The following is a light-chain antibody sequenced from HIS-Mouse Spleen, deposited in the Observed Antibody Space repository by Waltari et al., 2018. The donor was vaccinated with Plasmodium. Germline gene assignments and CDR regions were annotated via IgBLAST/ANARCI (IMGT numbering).Light chain of an antibody. CDR2: EDS. Sequence: SYELTQPPSVSVSPGQTARIPCSGAALPKKYAYWYQKKSGQAPVLVIYEDSKRPSGIPGRFSGSSSGTMATLTISGAQVEDEADYYCYSTDSSGNHRVFGGGTKLTVL. V-gene: IGLV3-10*01. CDR1: ALPKKY. CDR3: YSTDSSGNHRV. J-gene: IGLJ3*02.